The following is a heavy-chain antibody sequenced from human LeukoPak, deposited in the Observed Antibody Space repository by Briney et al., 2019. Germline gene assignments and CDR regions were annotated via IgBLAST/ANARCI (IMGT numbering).Heavy chain of an antibody. J-gene: IGHJ4*02. Sequence: GASVKVSCKASGYTFTSYDINWVRQATGQGLEWMGWMNPNSGNTGYAQKFQGRVTMTRNTSISTAYMELDSLSSDDTAVYYCAREPLHLGELSFYRFVYWGQGTQVTVSS. CDR2: MNPNSGNT. CDR1: GYTFTSYD. D-gene: IGHD3-16*02. CDR3: AREPLHLGELSFYRFVY. V-gene: IGHV1-8*01.